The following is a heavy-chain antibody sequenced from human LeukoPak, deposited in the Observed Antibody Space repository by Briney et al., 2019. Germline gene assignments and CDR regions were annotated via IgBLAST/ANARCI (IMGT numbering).Heavy chain of an antibody. Sequence: ASVTVSCKASGFTFITYYIHWVRQAPGQGLEWMGIINPSGGSTSYAQKFQGRVTMTRDTSTSTVYMDLSSLRSEDTAVYYCARGAESSSWYGSGWFDPWGQGTLVTVSS. CDR1: GFTFITYY. D-gene: IGHD6-13*01. J-gene: IGHJ5*02. CDR3: ARGAESSSWYGSGWFDP. CDR2: INPSGGST. V-gene: IGHV1-46*01.